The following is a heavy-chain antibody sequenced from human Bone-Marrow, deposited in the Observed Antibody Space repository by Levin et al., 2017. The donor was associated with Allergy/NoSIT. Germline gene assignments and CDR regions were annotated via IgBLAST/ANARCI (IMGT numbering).Heavy chain of an antibody. Sequence: SCAASGITLRNYGMHWVRQAPGKGLEWVAGISFDGSNKYYADSVKGRYTISRDNSKNTLFLQMNSLRTEDTAVYYCATENPAWRNALDIWGQGTMVTVSS. CDR2: ISFDGSNK. J-gene: IGHJ3*02. CDR1: GITLRNYG. CDR3: ATENPAWRNALDI. V-gene: IGHV3-30*03. D-gene: IGHD2-2*01.